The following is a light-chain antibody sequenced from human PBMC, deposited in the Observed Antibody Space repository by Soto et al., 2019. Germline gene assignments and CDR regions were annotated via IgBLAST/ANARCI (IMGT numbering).Light chain of an antibody. J-gene: IGKJ1*01. CDR1: QSISNW. V-gene: IGKV1-5*03. CDR3: QQYSYYST. CDR2: KAS. Sequence: DIQMTQSPSTLSASVGDRVTITCRASQSISNWLAWYQQKPGEAPNLLIYKASTLESGVPSRFGGSGYGTEFALTISSLQPEDFATYYCQQYSYYSTFGQGTKVDIK.